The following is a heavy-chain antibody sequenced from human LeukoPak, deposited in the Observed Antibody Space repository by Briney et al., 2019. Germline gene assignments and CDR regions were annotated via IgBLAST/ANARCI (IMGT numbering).Heavy chain of an antibody. CDR1: GGTFSSYG. J-gene: IGHJ4*02. CDR3: ASLWFGGENDY. D-gene: IGHD3-10*01. V-gene: IGHV3-30*03. CDR2: ISYDGSNK. Sequence: SCKASGGTFSSYGMHWVRQAPGKGLEWVAVISYDGSNKYYADSVKGRFTISRDNSKNTLYLQMNSLRAEDTAVYYCASLWFGGENDYWGQGTLVTVSS.